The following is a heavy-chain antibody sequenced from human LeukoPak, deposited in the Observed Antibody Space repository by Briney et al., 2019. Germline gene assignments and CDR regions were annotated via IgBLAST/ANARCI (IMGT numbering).Heavy chain of an antibody. D-gene: IGHD6-13*01. CDR2: ISAYNGNT. CDR1: GYTFTSYG. Sequence: GASVKVSCKASGYTFTSYGISWVRQAPGQGLEWMGWISAYNGNTNYAQKLQGRVTMTTDTSTSTAYMELRSLRSDDTAVYYCARHGSSSWYLYWFDPWGQGTLVTVSS. CDR3: ARHGSSSWYLYWFDP. V-gene: IGHV1-18*04. J-gene: IGHJ5*02.